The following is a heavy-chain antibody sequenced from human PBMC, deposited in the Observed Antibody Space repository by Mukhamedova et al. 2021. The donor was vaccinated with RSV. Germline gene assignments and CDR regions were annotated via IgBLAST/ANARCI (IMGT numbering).Heavy chain of an antibody. CDR2: ISYDGSNK. D-gene: IGHD1-7*01. Sequence: VAVISYDGSNKYYADSVKGRFTISRDNSKNTLYLQMNSLRAEDTAVYYCARTKYNWNYLWYFDLWGRGTLVTVSS. J-gene: IGHJ2*01. CDR3: ARTKYNWNYLWYFDL. V-gene: IGHV3-30-3*01.